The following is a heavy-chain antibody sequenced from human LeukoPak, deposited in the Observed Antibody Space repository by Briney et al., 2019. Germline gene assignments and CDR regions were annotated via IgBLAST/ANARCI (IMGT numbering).Heavy chain of an antibody. D-gene: IGHD3-16*01. CDR2: IYHTGTT. V-gene: IGHV4-31*03. Sequence: SQTLSLTCTVSGGSISSGGHYWTWIRQHPGKGLEWIAYIYHTGTTYYNPSLQSRVTISVDTSKNQLSLRLSSVTAADTAVYYCARQGDHNWFDPWGQGTLVTVSS. J-gene: IGHJ5*02. CDR1: GGSISSGGHY. CDR3: ARQGDHNWFDP.